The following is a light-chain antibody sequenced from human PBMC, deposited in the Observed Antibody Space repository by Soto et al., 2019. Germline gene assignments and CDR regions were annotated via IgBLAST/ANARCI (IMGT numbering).Light chain of an antibody. V-gene: IGKV1-5*03. CDR3: QQYSTYART. Sequence: DIQMTQSASALSETVLDRVTITCLASESISYWLAWYQQKPGKAPKLLIYKASNLESGVPSRFGGSGSGTDFTLAISSLQPDDYAIYYCQQYSTYARTFGQGTKVDIK. CDR1: ESISYW. J-gene: IGKJ1*01. CDR2: KAS.